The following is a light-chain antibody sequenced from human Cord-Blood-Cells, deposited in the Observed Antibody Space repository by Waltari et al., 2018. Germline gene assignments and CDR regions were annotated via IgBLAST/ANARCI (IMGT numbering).Light chain of an antibody. Sequence: EIVLTQSPASLSLSPGERATLSCRASQSVSSYLAWYQQKPGQAPRLLLSEASNRATGIPARFSGSGSGTDFNITISSLEPEDFAVYYCQQRSNWIFTFGPGTKVDIK. CDR1: QSVSSY. CDR2: EAS. J-gene: IGKJ3*01. CDR3: QQRSNWIFT. V-gene: IGKV3-11*01.